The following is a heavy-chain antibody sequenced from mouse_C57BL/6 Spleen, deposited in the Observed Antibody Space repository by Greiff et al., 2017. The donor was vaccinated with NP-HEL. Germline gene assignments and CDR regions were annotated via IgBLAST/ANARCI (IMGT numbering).Heavy chain of an antibody. D-gene: IGHD4-1*01. J-gene: IGHJ2*01. Sequence: VKLKQPGAELVKPGASVKLSCKASGYTFTSYWMHWVKQRPGQGLEWIGMIHPNSGSTNYNEKFKSKATLTVDKSSSTAYMQLSSLTSEDSAVYYCARGGGTGYFDYWGQGTTLTVSS. CDR3: ARGGGTGYFDY. CDR2: IHPNSGST. V-gene: IGHV1-64*01. CDR1: GYTFTSYW.